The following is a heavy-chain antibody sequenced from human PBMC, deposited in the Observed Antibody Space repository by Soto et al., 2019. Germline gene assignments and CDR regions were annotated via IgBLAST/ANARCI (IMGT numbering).Heavy chain of an antibody. V-gene: IGHV5-10-1*01. CDR3: ARAIAVAPADFDY. J-gene: IGHJ4*02. CDR1: GYSFTSYW. Sequence: LGESLKISCKGSGYSFTSYWISWVRQMPGKGLEWMGRIDPSDSYTNYSPSFQGHVTISADKSISTAYLQWSSLKASDTAMYYCARAIAVAPADFDYWGQGTLVTVSS. CDR2: IDPSDSYT. D-gene: IGHD6-19*01.